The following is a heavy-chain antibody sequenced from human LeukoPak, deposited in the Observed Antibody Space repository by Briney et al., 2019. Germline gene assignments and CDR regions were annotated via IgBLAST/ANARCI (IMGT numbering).Heavy chain of an antibody. Sequence: GGSLRLSCGASGFTFSSYAMSWVRQATGKGLEWVSTISGSRGSTYYADSVKGRFSISRDNSKNTLYLQMNSLRAEDTAVYYCAKNYGSGSYYLDYWGQGTLVTVSS. CDR1: GFTFSSYA. D-gene: IGHD3-10*01. CDR2: ISGSRGST. V-gene: IGHV3-23*01. J-gene: IGHJ4*02. CDR3: AKNYGSGSYYLDY.